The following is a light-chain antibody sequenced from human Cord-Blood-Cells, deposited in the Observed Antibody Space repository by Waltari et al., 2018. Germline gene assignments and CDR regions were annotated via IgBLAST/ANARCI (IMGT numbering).Light chain of an antibody. CDR1: SSDVGGYKY. J-gene: IGLJ2*01. V-gene: IGLV2-14*01. Sequence: QTALTQPASVSGSPGQSITISCTGTSSDVGGYKYVPWYQQHPGKAPKLMIYDVSNRPSGVSNRFSGSKSGNTASLTISGLQAEDDADYYCSSYTSSSTLVFGGGTKLTVL. CDR3: SSYTSSSTLV. CDR2: DVS.